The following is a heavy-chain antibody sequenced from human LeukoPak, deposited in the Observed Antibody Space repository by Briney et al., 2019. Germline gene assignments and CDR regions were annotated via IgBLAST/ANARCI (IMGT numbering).Heavy chain of an antibody. Sequence: GEALKISCKGSGYSFTSYWIGWVRQMPGKGLEWMGIIYPGDYDTRNSPSFQGQVTISADKSISTAYLQWSSLKASDTAMYYCARSSHYYYGSGPLHAYYFDYWGQGTLVTVSS. V-gene: IGHV5-51*01. J-gene: IGHJ4*02. CDR3: ARSSHYYYGSGPLHAYYFDY. CDR1: GYSFTSYW. D-gene: IGHD3-10*01. CDR2: IYPGDYDT.